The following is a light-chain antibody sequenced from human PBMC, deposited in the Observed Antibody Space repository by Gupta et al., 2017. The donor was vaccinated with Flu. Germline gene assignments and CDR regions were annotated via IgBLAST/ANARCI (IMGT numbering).Light chain of an antibody. CDR2: QVS. V-gene: IGKV2-30*01. CDR1: QGLVNNDGNTY. CDR3: KQGAHWPFA. J-gene: IGKJ1*01. Sequence: DVVMTQSPLSLPVTLGQPATISYRSSQGLVNNDGNTYLHWFQQKPGQSPRLLIYQVSYRDSGVPDRFSGSGSGTDFTLNISRVEAEDVGIYFCKQGAHWPFAFGHGTKVEIK.